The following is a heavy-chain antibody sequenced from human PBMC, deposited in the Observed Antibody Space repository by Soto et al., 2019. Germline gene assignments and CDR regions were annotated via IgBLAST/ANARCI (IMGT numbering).Heavy chain of an antibody. CDR1: GFSFSTYS. V-gene: IGHV3-23*01. CDR2: ITATGDRT. J-gene: IGHJ4*02. D-gene: IGHD3-22*01. CDR3: ATMNGYFEY. Sequence: GESLKISCADSGFSFSTYSISWVRQTPGKGLEWVSAITATGDRTYYADSVTGRFTISRDNSKKTHYLQMTSLRAEDTAIYYCATMNGYFEYWGQGTPVTVSS.